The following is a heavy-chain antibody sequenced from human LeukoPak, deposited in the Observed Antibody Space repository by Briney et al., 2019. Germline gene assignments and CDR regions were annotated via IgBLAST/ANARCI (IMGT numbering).Heavy chain of an antibody. CDR3: ASSQGGDFDY. V-gene: IGHV4/OR15-8*01. J-gene: IGHJ4*02. CDR2: IHHDGRI. Sequence: SETLSLTCDVSGGSIDSTNWWNWVRQPPGKGLEWIGEIHHDGRINYNPSLKSRVTLSVNKSKNQFSLKLSSVTAADTAVYYCASSQGGDFDYWGQGTLVTVSS. D-gene: IGHD3-16*01. CDR1: GGSIDSTNW.